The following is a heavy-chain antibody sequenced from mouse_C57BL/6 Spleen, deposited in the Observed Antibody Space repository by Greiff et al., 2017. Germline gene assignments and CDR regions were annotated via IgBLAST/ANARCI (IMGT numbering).Heavy chain of an antibody. CDR1: GYTFTSYW. D-gene: IGHD2-5*01. V-gene: IGHV1-64*01. Sequence: QVPLQQPGAELVKPGASVKLSCKASGYTFTSYWMHWVKQRPGQGLEWIGMIHPNSGSTNYNEKFKSKATLTVDKSSSTAYMQLSSLTSEDSAVDNCARGAYYSNYFYAMDYWGQGTSVTVSS. CDR2: IHPNSGST. CDR3: ARGAYYSNYFYAMDY. J-gene: IGHJ4*01.